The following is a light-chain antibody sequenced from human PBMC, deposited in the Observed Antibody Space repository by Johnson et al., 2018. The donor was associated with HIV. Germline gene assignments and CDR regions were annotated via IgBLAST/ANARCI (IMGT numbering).Light chain of an antibody. CDR3: GTWDSNLSAEV. Sequence: QSVLTQPPSVSAAPGQKVTISCSGSSSNIGNNYVSWYQQLPGTAPKLLIYENNKRPSGIPDRFSGSKSGTSATLGITGLQTGDEADYYCGTWDSNLSAEVFGTGTKVTVL. CDR1: SSNIGNNY. V-gene: IGLV1-51*02. J-gene: IGLJ1*01. CDR2: ENN.